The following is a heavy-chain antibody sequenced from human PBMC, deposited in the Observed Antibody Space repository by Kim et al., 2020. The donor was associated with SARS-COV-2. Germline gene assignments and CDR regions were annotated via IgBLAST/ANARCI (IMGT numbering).Heavy chain of an antibody. CDR3: ARRPYVLAYFDS. D-gene: IGHD3-10*02. CDR1: GDSISSSSYY. CDR2: IYYSGST. V-gene: IGHV4-39*01. J-gene: IGHJ4*02. Sequence: SETLSLTCTVSGDSISSSSYYWGWIRQSPGKGLEWIGSIYYSGSTYYNPSLKSRVTISVDMSKNQFSLKLSSMTAADTAVYYCARRPYVLAYFDSWGQGTLVTVSS.